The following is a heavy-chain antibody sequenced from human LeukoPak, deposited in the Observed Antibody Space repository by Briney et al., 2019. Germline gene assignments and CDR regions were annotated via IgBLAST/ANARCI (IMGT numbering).Heavy chain of an antibody. CDR1: GFTISSYR. CDR3: ARDLSSGWYNFDY. J-gene: IGHJ4*02. D-gene: IGHD6-19*01. V-gene: IGHV3-21*01. CDR2: ISSSSSYI. Sequence: LRPSCAEYGFTISSYRMNWVRQAPGKGLEKISSISSSSSYIYYADSVKGRFTISRDNAKNSLYLQMNSLRAEDTAVYYCARDLSSGWYNFDYWGQGTLVTVSS.